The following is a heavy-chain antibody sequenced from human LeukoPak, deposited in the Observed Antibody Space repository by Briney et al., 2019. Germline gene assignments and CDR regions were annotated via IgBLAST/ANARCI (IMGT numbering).Heavy chain of an antibody. Sequence: PSETLSLTCTVSGGSISSYYWSWIRQPPGKGLEWIGYIYTSGSTNYNPSLKSRVTISVDTSKNQFSLKLSSVTAADTAAYYCARHGLGYYGSGSYFGYYYYYYMDVWGKGTTVTVSS. D-gene: IGHD3-10*01. V-gene: IGHV4-4*09. CDR2: IYTSGST. CDR3: ARHGLGYYGSGSYFGYYYYYYMDV. J-gene: IGHJ6*03. CDR1: GGSISSYY.